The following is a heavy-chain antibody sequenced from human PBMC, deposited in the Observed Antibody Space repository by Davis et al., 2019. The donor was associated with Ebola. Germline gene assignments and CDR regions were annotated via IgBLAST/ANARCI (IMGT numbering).Heavy chain of an antibody. CDR3: AKGGQWEEGPGGDY. V-gene: IGHV3-21*01. J-gene: IGHJ4*02. D-gene: IGHD1-26*01. CDR1: GFTFSSYS. CDR2: ISSSSSYI. Sequence: GESLKISCAASGFTFSSYSMNWVRQAPGKGLEWVSSISSSSSYIYYADSVKGRFTISRDNAKNSLYLQMNSLRAEDTAVYYCAKGGQWEEGPGGDYWGQGTLVTVSS.